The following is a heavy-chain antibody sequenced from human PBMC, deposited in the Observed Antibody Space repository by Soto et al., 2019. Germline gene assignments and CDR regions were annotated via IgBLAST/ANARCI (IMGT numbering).Heavy chain of an antibody. CDR1: GGSINSGDYY. CDR3: ATVPTYYYDRSGYANAFDA. J-gene: IGHJ3*01. Sequence: SETLSLTCTVSGGSINSGDYYWSWIRQPPGKGLEWIGYISYSGSTYHNPSLKSRINISVDTSKNQFSLKLNSLTAADTAVYYCATVPTYYYDRSGYANAFDAWGHGTMVTVSS. CDR2: ISYSGST. D-gene: IGHD3-22*01. V-gene: IGHV4-30-4*01.